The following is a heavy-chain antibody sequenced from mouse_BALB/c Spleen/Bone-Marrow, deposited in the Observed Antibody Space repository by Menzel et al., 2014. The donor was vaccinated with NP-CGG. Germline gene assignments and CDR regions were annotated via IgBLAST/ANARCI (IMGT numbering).Heavy chain of an antibody. J-gene: IGHJ4*01. CDR2: INPGSGGT. CDR1: GYAFTNYL. CDR3: ARQLGPPYAMDY. V-gene: IGHV1-54*01. Sequence: VQLQQSGAELVRPGTSVKVSCKASGYAFTNYLIEWVKQRPGQGLEWIGVINPGSGGTNYNEKFKGKATLTADKSSSTANMQLSSLTSDDSAVYFCARQLGPPYAMDYWGQGTSVTVSS. D-gene: IGHD3-1*01.